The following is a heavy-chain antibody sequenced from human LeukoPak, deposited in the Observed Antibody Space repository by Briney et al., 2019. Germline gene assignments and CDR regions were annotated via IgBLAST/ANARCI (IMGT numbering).Heavy chain of an antibody. J-gene: IGHJ5*02. CDR1: GGSISSYY. Sequence: SETLSLTCTVSGGSISSYYWSWIRQPPGKGLEWIGYIYYRGSTNYNPSLKSRVTISLDTSKNQFSLTLSSVTAADTAVYYCARLESYYDLLPGFDPWGQGTLVTVSS. V-gene: IGHV4-59*08. CDR3: ARLESYYDLLPGFDP. CDR2: IYYRGST. D-gene: IGHD3-9*01.